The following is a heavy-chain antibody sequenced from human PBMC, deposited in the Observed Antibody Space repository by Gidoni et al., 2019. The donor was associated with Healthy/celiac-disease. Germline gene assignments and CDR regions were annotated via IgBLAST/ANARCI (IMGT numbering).Heavy chain of an antibody. D-gene: IGHD3-10*01. J-gene: IGHJ5*02. Sequence: QAQLVQSGAEVKKPGASVKVSCKASGGTFSSFAISWVRQAPGQGLEWMGGIIPIFGTANYAQKCQGRVTITADESTSTAYMELSSLRSEDTAVYYCARVLGPGRGGWFDPWGQGTLVTVSS. V-gene: IGHV1-69*01. CDR2: IIPIFGTA. CDR1: GGTFSSFA. CDR3: ARVLGPGRGGWFDP.